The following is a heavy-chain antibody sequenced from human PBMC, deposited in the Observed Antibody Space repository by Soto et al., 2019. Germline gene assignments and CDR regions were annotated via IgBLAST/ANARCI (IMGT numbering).Heavy chain of an antibody. CDR1: GFTFSSYS. J-gene: IGHJ6*02. CDR3: ARDAFTAMVSGYYYGMDV. CDR2: ISSSISTI. Sequence: GGSLRLSCAASGFTFSSYSMNWVRQAPGKGLEWVSYISSSISTIYYADSVKGRFTISRDNAKNSLYLQMNSLRDEDTAVYYCARDAFTAMVSGYYYGMDVWGQGTRVTFSS. V-gene: IGHV3-48*02. D-gene: IGHD5-18*01.